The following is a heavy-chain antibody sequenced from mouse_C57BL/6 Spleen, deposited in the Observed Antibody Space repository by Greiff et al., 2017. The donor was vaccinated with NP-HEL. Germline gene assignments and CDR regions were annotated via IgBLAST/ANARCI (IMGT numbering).Heavy chain of an antibody. CDR2: IYPRDGST. CDR3: ASGDYYGSRYWYFDV. V-gene: IGHV1-85*01. CDR1: GYTFTSYD. J-gene: IGHJ1*03. D-gene: IGHD1-1*01. Sequence: QVQLQQSGPELVKPGASVKLSCKASGYTFTSYDINWVKQRPGQGLEWIGWIYPRDGSTKYNEKFKGKATLTVDTSSSTAYMELHSLTSEDSAVYFCASGDYYGSRYWYFDVWGTGTTVTVSS.